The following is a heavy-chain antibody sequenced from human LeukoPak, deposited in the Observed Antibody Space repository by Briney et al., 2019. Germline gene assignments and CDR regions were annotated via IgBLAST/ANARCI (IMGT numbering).Heavy chain of an antibody. CDR3: ARDYGGSSPFDY. CDR2: ISSSGSDI. J-gene: IGHJ4*02. Sequence: GGSLRLSCAASGFTFSDYYMSWIRQAPGKGLEWVSCISSSGSDIYYADSVKGRFTISRDNAKNSLYLHMNSLRAEDTAVYYCARDYGGSSPFDYWGQGTLVTVSS. V-gene: IGHV3-11*04. D-gene: IGHD4-23*01. CDR1: GFTFSDYY.